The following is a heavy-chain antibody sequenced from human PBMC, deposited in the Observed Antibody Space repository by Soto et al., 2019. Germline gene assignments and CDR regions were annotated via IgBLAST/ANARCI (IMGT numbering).Heavy chain of an antibody. Sequence: SDTLSLTCTVSGGSISSGGYYWSWIRQPPGKGLEWIGYIYDSGSTYYNPSLKSRVTISVDTSKNQFSLKLSSVTAADPAVYNCARERGRGYAAYAYYYGMDVWCQETTVTVSS. CDR3: ARERGRGYAAYAYYYGMDV. D-gene: IGHD2-2*01. V-gene: IGHV4-30-4*02. J-gene: IGHJ6*02. CDR2: IYDSGST. CDR1: GGSISSGGYY.